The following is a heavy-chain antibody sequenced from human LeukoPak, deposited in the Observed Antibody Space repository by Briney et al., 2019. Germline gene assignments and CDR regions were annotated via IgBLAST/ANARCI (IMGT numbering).Heavy chain of an antibody. CDR1: GFTFSSYS. J-gene: IGHJ6*03. CDR3: ARSAIVVVVESYYYYMDV. D-gene: IGHD2-15*01. CDR2: ISSSSSYI. Sequence: GGSLRLSCAASGFTFSSYSMNWVRQAPGKGLEGVSSISSSSSYIYYADSVKGRFTISRDNAKNSLYLQMNSLRAEDTAVYYCARSAIVVVVESYYYYMDVWGKGTTVTVSS. V-gene: IGHV3-21*01.